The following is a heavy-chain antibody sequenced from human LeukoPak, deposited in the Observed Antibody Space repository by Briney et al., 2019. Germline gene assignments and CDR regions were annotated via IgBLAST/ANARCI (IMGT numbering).Heavy chain of an antibody. CDR2: IYYSGST. CDR1: GGSISSSSYY. V-gene: IGHV4-39*07. Sequence: PSETLSLTCTVSGGSISSSSYYWGWIRQPPGKGLEWIGSIYYSGSTYYNPSLKSRVTISVDTSKNQFSLKLSSVTAADTAVYYCARDGAHYLYGSGSYSGGKVDYWGQGTLVTVSS. D-gene: IGHD3-10*01. J-gene: IGHJ4*02. CDR3: ARDGAHYLYGSGSYSGGKVDY.